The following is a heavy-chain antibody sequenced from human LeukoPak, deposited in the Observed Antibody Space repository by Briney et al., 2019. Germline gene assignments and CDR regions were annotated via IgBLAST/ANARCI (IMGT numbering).Heavy chain of an antibody. V-gene: IGHV4-34*01. CDR2: INHSGST. CDR1: GGSFSGYY. Sequence: SETLSLTCAVYGGSFSGYYWSWIRQPPGQGLEWIGEINHSGSTNYNPSLKSRVTISVDTSKNQFSLKLSSVTAADTAVYYCARELPYTRRLDYWGQGTLVTVSS. CDR3: ARELPYTRRLDY. D-gene: IGHD5-24*01. J-gene: IGHJ4*02.